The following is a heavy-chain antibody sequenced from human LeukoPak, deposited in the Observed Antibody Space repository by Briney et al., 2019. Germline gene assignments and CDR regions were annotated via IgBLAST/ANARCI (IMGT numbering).Heavy chain of an antibody. J-gene: IGHJ4*02. D-gene: IGHD3-9*01. CDR3: VKGPYDILTGLFVGDAY. V-gene: IGHV3-23*01. CDR1: GFTFSNYA. Sequence: VGSLRLSCAASGFTFSNYAMSWVRQAPGKGLEWVSAISGSGGSTYYADSVKGRFTISRDNSKNTLYLQMNSLRAEDTAVYYCVKGPYDILTGLFVGDAYWGQGTLVTVSS. CDR2: ISGSGGST.